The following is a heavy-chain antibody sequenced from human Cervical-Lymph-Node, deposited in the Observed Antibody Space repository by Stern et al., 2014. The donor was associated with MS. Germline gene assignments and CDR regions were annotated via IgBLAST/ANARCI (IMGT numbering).Heavy chain of an antibody. V-gene: IGHV3-21*01. CDR1: GFTFSSYS. CDR2: ISSGGSYI. CDR3: ARGRGGNYRYYFDY. J-gene: IGHJ4*02. Sequence: EDQLVESGGGLVKPGGSLRLSCAASGFTFSSYSMNWVRQAPGKGLEWVAFISSGGSYIYYADSLKGRFTISRDNAKNSLYLQMNSLRAEDTAVYYCARGRGGNYRYYFDYWGQGTLVTVSS. D-gene: IGHD4-23*01.